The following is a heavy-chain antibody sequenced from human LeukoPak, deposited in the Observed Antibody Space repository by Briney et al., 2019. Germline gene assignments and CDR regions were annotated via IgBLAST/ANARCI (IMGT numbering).Heavy chain of an antibody. Sequence: GESLQISCQGSGYAFTDYYIGWVRQLPGKGLEWMGIIYPADSDTRYSPSFQGQVTISADKSISTAYLQWRSLKASDTAIYFCARQRRYCGGDCYSGYFDYWGQGTLVTVSS. CDR3: ARQRRYCGGDCYSGYFDY. CDR1: GYAFTDYY. D-gene: IGHD2-21*02. V-gene: IGHV5-51*01. CDR2: IYPADSDT. J-gene: IGHJ4*02.